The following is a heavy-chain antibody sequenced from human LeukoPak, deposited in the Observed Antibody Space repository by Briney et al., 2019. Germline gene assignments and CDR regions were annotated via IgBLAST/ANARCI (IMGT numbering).Heavy chain of an antibody. CDR3: ARARGIAAAGELTDWYFDL. Sequence: GGSLRLSCAASGFTFSDYYMSWIRQAPGKGLEWLSYISSSGTNTYYADSVKGRFTISRDNAKNSLYLQMNNLRAEATAVYYCARARGIAAAGELTDWYFDLWGRGTLVTVSS. CDR1: GFTFSDYY. CDR2: ISSSGTNT. D-gene: IGHD6-13*01. J-gene: IGHJ2*01. V-gene: IGHV3-11*01.